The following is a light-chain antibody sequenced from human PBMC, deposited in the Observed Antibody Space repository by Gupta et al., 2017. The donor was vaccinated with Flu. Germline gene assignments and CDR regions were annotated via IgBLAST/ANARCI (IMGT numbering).Light chain of an antibody. CDR2: LVS. V-gene: IGKV2-30*01. J-gene: IGKJ1*01. CDR3: KQGAHWPWA. CDR1: QSLVYSDGNTV. Sequence: VTLGQTASISCRSSQSLVYSDGNTVLHWFQQRPGQAPRRLIYLVSHRESGVPDRFSGSGSGTEFTLKISRVEAEDVGIYFCKQGAHWPWAFGQGTKMEI.